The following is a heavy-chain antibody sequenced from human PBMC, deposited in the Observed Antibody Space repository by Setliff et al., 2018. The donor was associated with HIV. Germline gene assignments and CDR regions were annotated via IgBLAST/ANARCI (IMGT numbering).Heavy chain of an antibody. CDR3: ATPISITSGSAFDY. Sequence: PGESLKISCKGSGYSFTNYWIGWVRQMPGKGLEWMGIIYPGDSNTKYSPSFQGQVTLSVDKSISTAYLQWGSLKASDTAMYYCATPISITSGSAFDYWGQGTLVTVSS. CDR1: GYSFTNYW. CDR2: IYPGDSNT. J-gene: IGHJ4*02. V-gene: IGHV5-51*01. D-gene: IGHD2-2*01.